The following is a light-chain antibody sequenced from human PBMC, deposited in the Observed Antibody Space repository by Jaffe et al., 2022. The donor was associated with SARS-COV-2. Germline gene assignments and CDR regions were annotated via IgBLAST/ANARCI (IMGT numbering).Light chain of an antibody. CDR1: QSISNS. V-gene: IGKV1-39*01. CDR3: QQSYTVPFT. J-gene: IGKJ3*01. CDR2: AAS. Sequence: DIQMTQSPSSLSASVGDRVTITCRASQSISNSLNWYQQKPGIAPKFLIYAASSLQSGVPSRFSGDGSGTDFTLTISSLQPEDFATYYCQQSYTVPFTFGPGTKVDIK.